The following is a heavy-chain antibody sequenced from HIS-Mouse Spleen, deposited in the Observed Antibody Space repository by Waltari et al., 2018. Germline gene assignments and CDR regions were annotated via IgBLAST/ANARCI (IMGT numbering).Heavy chain of an antibody. V-gene: IGHV3-74*01. Sequence: EVQLVESGGGLVQPGGSLRLSCAASGFTFSSYWMHWVRQAPGKGLVWVSRINRDGSRPSYADSVKGRFTISRDNAKNTLYLQMNSLRAEDTAVYYCARDLELDAFDIWGQGTMVTVSS. J-gene: IGHJ3*02. CDR1: GFTFSSYW. CDR2: INRDGSRP. CDR3: ARDLELDAFDI. D-gene: IGHD1-1*01.